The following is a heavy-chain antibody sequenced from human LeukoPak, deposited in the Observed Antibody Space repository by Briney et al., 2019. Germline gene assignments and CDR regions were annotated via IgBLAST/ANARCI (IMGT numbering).Heavy chain of an antibody. CDR3: AKDRSSGYYPDFDY. Sequence: GGSLRLSCAASGFTFSSYAMHWVRQAPGKGLEWVAVISYDGSNKYYADSVKGRFTTSRDNSKNTLYLQMNSLRAEDTAIYYCAKDRSSGYYPDFDYWGQGTLVTVSS. D-gene: IGHD3-22*01. J-gene: IGHJ4*02. CDR2: ISYDGSNK. V-gene: IGHV3-30*04. CDR1: GFTFSSYA.